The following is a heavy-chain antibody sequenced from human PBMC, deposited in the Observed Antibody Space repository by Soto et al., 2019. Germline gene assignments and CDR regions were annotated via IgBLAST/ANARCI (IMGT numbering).Heavy chain of an antibody. J-gene: IGHJ5*02. CDR2: IYYSGST. V-gene: IGHV4-59*01. CDR1: GGSISSYY. D-gene: IGHD6-19*01. Sequence: SETLSLTCTVSGGSISSYYWSWIRQPPGKGLEWIGYIYYSGSTNYNPSLKSRVTISIDTSKYQFSLKLNSVTAADTAVYYCARGVAGTSSLWFDPWGQGTLVTVSS. CDR3: ARGVAGTSSLWFDP.